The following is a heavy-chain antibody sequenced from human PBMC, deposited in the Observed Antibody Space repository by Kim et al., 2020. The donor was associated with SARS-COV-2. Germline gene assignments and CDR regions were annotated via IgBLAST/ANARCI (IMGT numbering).Heavy chain of an antibody. CDR3: ARIKGVGSYSPVSRHRPYYYGMDV. V-gene: IGHV4-34*01. CDR1: GGSFSGYY. Sequence: SETLSLTCAVYGGSFSGYYWSWIRQPPGKGLEWIGEINHSGSTNYNPSLKSRVTISVDTSKNQFSLKLSSVTAADTAVYYCARIKGVGSYSPVSRHRPYYYGMDVWGQGTTVTVSS. D-gene: IGHD3-10*01. CDR2: INHSGST. J-gene: IGHJ6*02.